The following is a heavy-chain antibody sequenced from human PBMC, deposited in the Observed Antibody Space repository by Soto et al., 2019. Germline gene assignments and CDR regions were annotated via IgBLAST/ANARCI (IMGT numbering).Heavy chain of an antibody. V-gene: IGHV1-8*02. CDR2: MNPNSGGN. J-gene: IGHJ6*02. CDR1: GDTFGSYD. Sequence: QAQLVQSGAEGKKPRASVKVSCQASGDTFGSYDVNWVRQASGHGLEWMGWMNPNSGGNDYAQKFRGRITMTSNTSISTAYLDPSSLRSEDTAVYYCARGSWCGDLGNFDYALAVWGQGPMVTISS. CDR3: ARGSWCGDLGNFDYALAV. D-gene: IGHD3-10*01.